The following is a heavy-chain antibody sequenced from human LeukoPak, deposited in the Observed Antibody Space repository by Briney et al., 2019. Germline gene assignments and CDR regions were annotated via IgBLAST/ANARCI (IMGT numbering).Heavy chain of an antibody. V-gene: IGHV4-31*03. CDR2: GYYTGSS. J-gene: IGHJ5*02. D-gene: IGHD3-10*01. Sequence: PSQTLSLTCTVSGGSISSGGYHWGWIRQHPGKGLEWIGHGYYTGSSYYNPSLKSRVTISVETSKNQFSLKLSSVTAADTAVYYCARRQNYYGSGSYNNWFDPWGQGTLVTVSS. CDR3: ARRQNYYGSGSYNNWFDP. CDR1: GGSISSGGYH.